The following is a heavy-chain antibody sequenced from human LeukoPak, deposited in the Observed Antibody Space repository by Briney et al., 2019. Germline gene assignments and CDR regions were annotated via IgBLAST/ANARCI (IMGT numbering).Heavy chain of an antibody. CDR1: GFTFSSYW. CDR2: IKQDGSEK. V-gene: IGHV3-7*01. Sequence: GGSLRLSCAASGFTFSSYWMSWVRQAPGKGLEWVANIKQDGSEKYYVDSVKGRFTISRDNAKNSLYLQMNSLRAEDTAVYYCARDRGYGSGSYYGGIGYWGQGTLVTVSS. J-gene: IGHJ4*02. D-gene: IGHD3-10*01. CDR3: ARDRGYGSGSYYGGIGY.